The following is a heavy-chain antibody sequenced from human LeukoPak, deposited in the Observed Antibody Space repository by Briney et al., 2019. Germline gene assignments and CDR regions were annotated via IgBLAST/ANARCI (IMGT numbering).Heavy chain of an antibody. D-gene: IGHD5-12*01. CDR3: AKDIAGYSGYDLTTYYGMDV. Sequence: GGSLRLSCAASGFTFSSYWMSWVRQAPGKGLEWVANIKQDGSEKYYVDSVKGRFTISRDNSKNSLYLQMNSLRTEDTALYYCAKDIAGYSGYDLTTYYGMDVWGQGTTVTVSS. J-gene: IGHJ6*02. CDR2: IKQDGSEK. V-gene: IGHV3-7*03. CDR1: GFTFSSYW.